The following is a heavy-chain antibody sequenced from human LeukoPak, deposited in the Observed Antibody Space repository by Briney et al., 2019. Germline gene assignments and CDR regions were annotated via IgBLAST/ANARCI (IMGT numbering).Heavy chain of an antibody. CDR1: GFSVSSSY. Sequence: GGSLRLSCAASGFSVSSSYMSWVCQAPGKGPEWVSVTYAGGSTYYADSVKGRFTSSRDSSTNTLYLQMNFLIAEDTATYYCARKGTYDEGAFDIWGRGTMVTVSS. V-gene: IGHV3-53*01. D-gene: IGHD3-22*01. CDR3: ARKGTYDEGAFDI. CDR2: TYAGGST. J-gene: IGHJ3*02.